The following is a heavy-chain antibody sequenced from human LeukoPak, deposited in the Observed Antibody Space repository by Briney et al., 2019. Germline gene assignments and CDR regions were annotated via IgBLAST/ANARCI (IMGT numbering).Heavy chain of an antibody. CDR1: GYTFTSYG. J-gene: IGHJ3*02. V-gene: IGHV1-18*01. Sequence: GASVKVSCKASGYTFTSYGISWVRQAPGQGLEWMGWISAYNGNTNYAQKLQGRVTMTTDTSTSTAYMELRSLRSDDTAVYYCARDGPQYYDFWSGYSSNYAFDIWGQGTMVTVSS. CDR3: ARDGPQYYDFWSGYSSNYAFDI. CDR2: ISAYNGNT. D-gene: IGHD3-3*01.